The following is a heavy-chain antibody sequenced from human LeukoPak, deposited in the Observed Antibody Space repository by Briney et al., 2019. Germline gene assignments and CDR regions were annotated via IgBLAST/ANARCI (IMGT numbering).Heavy chain of an antibody. CDR2: IYYSGST. V-gene: IGHV4-59*01. D-gene: IGHD2/OR15-2a*01. J-gene: IGHJ6*02. CDR1: GGSISSYY. CDR3: ARAHSIASYYYGVDV. Sequence: SETLSLTCTASGGSISSYYWSWIRQPPGKGLEWIGYIYYSGSTNYNPSLKSRVTISVDTSKNQFSLKLSSVTAADTAVYYCARAHSIASYYYGVDVWGQGTTVTVSS.